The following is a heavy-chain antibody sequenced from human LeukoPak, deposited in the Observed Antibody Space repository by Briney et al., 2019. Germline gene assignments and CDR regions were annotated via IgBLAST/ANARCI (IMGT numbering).Heavy chain of an antibody. D-gene: IGHD6-19*01. CDR3: ARDGYSSGWFDY. V-gene: IGHV1-69*05. CDR2: IIPIFGTA. J-gene: IGHJ5*01. CDR1: GGTFSSYA. Sequence: SVKVSCKASGGTFSSYAISWVRRAPGQGLEWTGRIIPIFGTANYAQKFQGRVTITTDESTSTAYMELSSLRSEDTAVYYCARDGYSSGWFDYWGQGTLVTVSS.